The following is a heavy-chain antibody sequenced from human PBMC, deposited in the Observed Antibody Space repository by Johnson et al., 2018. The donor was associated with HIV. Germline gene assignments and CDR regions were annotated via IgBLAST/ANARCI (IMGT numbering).Heavy chain of an antibody. J-gene: IGHJ3*02. Sequence: VLLVESGGGLVQPGGSLRLSCAASGFTVGSNYMNWVRQAPGKGLEWVSVIYSGGTTYYADSVKGRFIISRDSSKNTLYLQMDRLRAEDTAQYYCARDRGSSSWLDAFDIWGQGTMVTVAS. D-gene: IGHD6-13*01. V-gene: IGHV3-66*01. CDR3: ARDRGSSSWLDAFDI. CDR1: GFTVGSNY. CDR2: IYSGGTT.